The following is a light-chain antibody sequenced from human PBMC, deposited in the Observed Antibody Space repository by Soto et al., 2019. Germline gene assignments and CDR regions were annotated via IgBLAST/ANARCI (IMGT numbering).Light chain of an antibody. CDR2: GAS. CDR1: QSVSSSY. Sequence: EIVLTQSPGTLSLSPGERATLSCRASQSVSSSYLAWYQQKPGQAPRLLIYGASSRATGIPDRFSGSGSGTEFTLTISRLEPEDFAVDYCQQYGSSPRTFGQGTKVEI. J-gene: IGKJ1*01. CDR3: QQYGSSPRT. V-gene: IGKV3-20*01.